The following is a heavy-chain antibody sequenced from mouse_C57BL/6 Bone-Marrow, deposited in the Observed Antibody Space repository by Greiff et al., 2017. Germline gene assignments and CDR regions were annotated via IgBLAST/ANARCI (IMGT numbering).Heavy chain of an antibody. CDR3: ARRDYDWAMDY. Sequence: EVKLVESGGDLVKPGGSLKLSCAASGFTFSSYGMSWVRQTPDKRLEWVATISSGGSYTYYPDSVKGRFTISRDNAKNTLYLQMSSLKSEDTAMDYCARRDYDWAMDYWGQGTSVTGSS. D-gene: IGHD2-4*01. CDR2: ISSGGSYT. V-gene: IGHV5-6*02. CDR1: GFTFSSYG. J-gene: IGHJ4*01.